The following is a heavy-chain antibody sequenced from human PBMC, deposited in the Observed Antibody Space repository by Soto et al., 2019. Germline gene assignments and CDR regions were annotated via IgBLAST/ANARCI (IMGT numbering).Heavy chain of an antibody. CDR1: GFTFSNYA. D-gene: IGHD1-26*01. Sequence: QVQLVESGGGVVQPGRSLRLSCAASGFTFSNYAMHWVRQAPGKGLEWVAIISYDGSSKYYADSVKGLFTISRDNSKNTLYLQMNSLRAEDTAVYYCARVVVGAPHHGAFDIWGQGTMVTVSS. J-gene: IGHJ3*02. CDR3: ARVVVGAPHHGAFDI. CDR2: ISYDGSSK. V-gene: IGHV3-30-3*01.